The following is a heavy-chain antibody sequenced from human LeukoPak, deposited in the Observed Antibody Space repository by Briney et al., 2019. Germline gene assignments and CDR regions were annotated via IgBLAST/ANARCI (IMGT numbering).Heavy chain of an antibody. CDR3: AKGGYSSGWYTNDAFDI. V-gene: IGHV3-23*01. J-gene: IGHJ3*02. Sequence: GGSLRLSCAASGFTFSSYAMSWVRQAPGKGLEWVSAISGSGGSTYYADSVKGRFTISRDNSKNTLYLQMNSLRAEDTAVYYCAKGGYSSGWYTNDAFDIWGQGTMVTVSS. CDR2: ISGSGGST. CDR1: GFTFSSYA. D-gene: IGHD6-19*01.